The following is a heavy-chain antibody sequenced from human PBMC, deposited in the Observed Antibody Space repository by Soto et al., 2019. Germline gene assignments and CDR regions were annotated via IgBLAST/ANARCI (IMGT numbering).Heavy chain of an antibody. V-gene: IGHV2-5*02. Sequence: SGPTLVNPTQTLTLTCTFSGFSLNTYGVGVGWIRQPPGKALEWLALIYWDDDKRYSPSLKSRLTITKDTSKSQVVLTMTNMDPVDTVTYYCARALGSWRPYYFDYWGQGTLVTVSS. CDR2: IYWDDDK. CDR3: ARALGSWRPYYFDY. J-gene: IGHJ4*02. CDR1: GFSLNTYGVG. D-gene: IGHD3-10*01.